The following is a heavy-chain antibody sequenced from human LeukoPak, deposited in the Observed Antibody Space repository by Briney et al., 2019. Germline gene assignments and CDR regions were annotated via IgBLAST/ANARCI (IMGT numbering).Heavy chain of an antibody. Sequence: GGSLRLSCAASGFSFSRFAMSWVRQAPGKGLEWVSAISDSGGRINYADSVKGRFTISRDNSKNTLYLQMNSLRAEDTAVYYCAKKTWDSSAWYFFDYWGQGTLVPVSS. V-gene: IGHV3-23*01. CDR3: AKKTWDSSAWYFFDY. D-gene: IGHD3-22*01. CDR2: ISDSGGRI. J-gene: IGHJ4*02. CDR1: GFSFSRFA.